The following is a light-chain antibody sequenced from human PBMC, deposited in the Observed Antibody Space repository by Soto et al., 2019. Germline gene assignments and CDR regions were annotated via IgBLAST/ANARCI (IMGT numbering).Light chain of an antibody. CDR2: LGS. CDR1: QSLLHRNGYNY. V-gene: IGKV2-28*01. J-gene: IGKJ1*01. Sequence: DIVMTQSPLSLPVIPGESASISCRSSQSLLHRNGYNYVDWYLQKPGQSPQLLIYLGSNRASGVPVRFSGSGSGTDFTLKISRVEAEDAGVYYCMEGLQTPWTFGQGTKVEIK. CDR3: MEGLQTPWT.